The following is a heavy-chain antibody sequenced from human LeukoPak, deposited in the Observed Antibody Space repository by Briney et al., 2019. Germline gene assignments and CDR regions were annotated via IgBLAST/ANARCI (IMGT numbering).Heavy chain of an antibody. V-gene: IGHV3-30-3*01. J-gene: IGHJ4*02. CDR3: ARDRERRFDY. D-gene: IGHD1-1*01. Sequence: GGSLRLSCAASGFTFSSYAMHWVRQAPGKGLEWVAVISYDGSNKYYADSVKGRFTISRDNSKNTLYLQMNSLRAEDTAVYYCARDRERRFDYWGQGTLVTVSS. CDR1: GFTFSSYA. CDR2: ISYDGSNK.